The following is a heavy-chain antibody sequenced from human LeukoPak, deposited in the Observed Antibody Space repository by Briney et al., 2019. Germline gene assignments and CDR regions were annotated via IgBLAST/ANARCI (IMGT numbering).Heavy chain of an antibody. CDR3: ARGRTADYYQYYMDV. CDR2: IYISETT. V-gene: IGHV4-61*02. Sequence: SETLSLTCTVSGVSVSSGSYYWTWIRPTAGKELEWIGRIYISETTNYNPSLKSRVTISLDTSKNQFSLKLSSVTAADTAVYYCARGRTADYYQYYMDVWGTGTTVTVSS. J-gene: IGHJ6*03. CDR1: GVSVSSGSYY. D-gene: IGHD5-18*01.